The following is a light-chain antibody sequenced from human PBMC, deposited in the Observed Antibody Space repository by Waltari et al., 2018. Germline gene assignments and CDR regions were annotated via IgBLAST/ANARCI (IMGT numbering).Light chain of an antibody. CDR1: QFVSSN. CDR3: QQYNSWPPKYT. CDR2: DAS. Sequence: EIVMTQSPATLSVSPGERATLSCRASQFVSSNLAWYQQKPGQAPRLLIYDASTRAAGIPGRFSGSGSGTEFTLTISSLQSDDVAVYYCQQYNSWPPKYTFGQGTKLEIK. V-gene: IGKV3-15*01. J-gene: IGKJ2*01.